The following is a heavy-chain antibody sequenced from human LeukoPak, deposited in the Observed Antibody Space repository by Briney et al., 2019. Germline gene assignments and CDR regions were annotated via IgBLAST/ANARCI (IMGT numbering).Heavy chain of an antibody. CDR2: IYYSGST. J-gene: IGHJ4*02. CDR3: ARDDRDYGGNPNIFDY. Sequence: SETLSLTCTVSGGSFSSGDYYWSWIRQPPGKGLEWIGYIYYSGSTYYNPSLKSRVTISVDTSKNQFSLKLSSVTAADTAVYYCARDDRDYGGNPNIFDYWGQGTLVTVSS. CDR1: GGSFSSGDYY. V-gene: IGHV4-30-4*01. D-gene: IGHD4-23*01.